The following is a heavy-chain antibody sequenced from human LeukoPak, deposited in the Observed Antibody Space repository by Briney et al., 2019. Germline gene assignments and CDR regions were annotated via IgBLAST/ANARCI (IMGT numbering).Heavy chain of an antibody. CDR1: GGSISSYY. Sequence: PSETLSLTCTVSGGSISSYYWSWIRQPPGKGLEWIGYIYYSGSTNYNPSLKSRVTISVDTSKNQFSLKLSSVTAADTAVYYCAREGSYCSSTSCYGKWFDPWGQGTLVTVSS. CDR2: IYYSGST. CDR3: AREGSYCSSTSCYGKWFDP. V-gene: IGHV4-59*01. J-gene: IGHJ5*02. D-gene: IGHD2-2*01.